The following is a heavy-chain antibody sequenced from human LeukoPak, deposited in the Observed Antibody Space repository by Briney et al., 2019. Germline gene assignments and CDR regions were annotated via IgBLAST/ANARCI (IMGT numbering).Heavy chain of an antibody. CDR3: ATHSGYRSSDY. V-gene: IGHV1-8*01. CDR1: VDTVSSYR. CDR2: MNPNSGNT. Sequence: SGKCSCEGCVDTVSSYRRTWVQQTTGQGLEWMGWMNPNSGNTGYAQKFQGRVTMTRNTSISTAYMELSSLRSEDTAVYYCATHSGYRSSDYWGQGTLVTVSS. D-gene: IGHD5-12*01. J-gene: IGHJ4*02.